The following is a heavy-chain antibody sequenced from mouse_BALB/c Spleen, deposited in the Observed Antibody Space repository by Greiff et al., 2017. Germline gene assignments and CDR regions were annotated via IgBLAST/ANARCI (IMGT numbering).Heavy chain of an antibody. D-gene: IGHD1-1*01. Sequence: EVKLMESGGGLVKPGGSLKLSCAASGFAFSSYDMSWVRQTPEKRLEWVAYISSGGGSTYYPDTVKGRFTISRDNTKNTLYLQMSSLKSEDTAMYYCARRGSSSYVDYWGQGTTLTVSS. CDR1: GFAFSSYD. CDR2: ISSGGGST. J-gene: IGHJ2*01. V-gene: IGHV5-12-1*01. CDR3: ARRGSSSYVDY.